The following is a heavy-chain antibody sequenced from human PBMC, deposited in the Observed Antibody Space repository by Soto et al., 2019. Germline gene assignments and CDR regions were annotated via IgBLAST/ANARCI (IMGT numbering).Heavy chain of an antibody. CDR1: GYTFTSYY. Sequence: ASVKVSCKASGYTFTSYYMHWVRQAPGQGLEWMGIINPSGGSTSYAQKFQGRVTMTRDTSTSTVYMELSSLRSEDTAVYYCASASSSWARFDYWGQGTLVTVSS. CDR3: ASASSSWARFDY. V-gene: IGHV1-46*03. J-gene: IGHJ4*02. CDR2: INPSGGST. D-gene: IGHD6-13*01.